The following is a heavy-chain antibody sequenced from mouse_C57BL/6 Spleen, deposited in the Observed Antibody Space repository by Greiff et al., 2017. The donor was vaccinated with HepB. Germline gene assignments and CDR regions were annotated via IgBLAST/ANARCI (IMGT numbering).Heavy chain of an antibody. CDR3: ARYDYDVRAWLAY. CDR2: IRNKANGYTT. J-gene: IGHJ3*01. Sequence: EVQLVESGGGLVQPGGSLSLSCAASGFTFTDYYMSWVRQPPGKALEWLGFIRNKANGYTTEYSASVKGRFTISRDNSQSILYLQMNALRAEDSATYYWARYDYDVRAWLAYWGQGTLVTVSA. D-gene: IGHD2-4*01. CDR1: GFTFTDYY. V-gene: IGHV7-3*01.